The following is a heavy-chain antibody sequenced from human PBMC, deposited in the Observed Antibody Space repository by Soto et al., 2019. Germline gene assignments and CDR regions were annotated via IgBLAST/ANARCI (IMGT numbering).Heavy chain of an antibody. CDR2: IWYDGSNK. V-gene: IGHV3-33*01. Sequence: GGSLRLSCAASGFTFSSYGMHWVRQAPGKGLEWVAVIWYDGSNKYYADSVKGRFTISRDNSKNTLYLQMNSLRAEDTAVYYCARASAPYYYDSSGYYPPVDYWGQGTLVTVSS. J-gene: IGHJ4*02. D-gene: IGHD3-22*01. CDR3: ARASAPYYYDSSGYYPPVDY. CDR1: GFTFSSYG.